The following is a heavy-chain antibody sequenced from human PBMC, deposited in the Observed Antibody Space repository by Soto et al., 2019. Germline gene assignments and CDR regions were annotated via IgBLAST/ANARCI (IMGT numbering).Heavy chain of an antibody. CDR1: GFAFNTYS. V-gene: IGHV3-21*01. CDR3: VRDLGRYFRSGYMDL. J-gene: IGHJ6*04. Sequence: PGGSQRLSCTASGFAFNTYSMNWVRQAPGKGLEWVSSINEDSTYIYYSDSLRGRITISRDNAKDSLFPQMNSLRPDDTAVYYCVRDLGRYFRSGYMDLWGDGATVTVSS. D-gene: IGHD3-9*01. CDR2: INEDSTYI.